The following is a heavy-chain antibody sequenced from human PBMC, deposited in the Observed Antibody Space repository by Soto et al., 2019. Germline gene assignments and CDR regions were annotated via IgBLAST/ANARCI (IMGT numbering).Heavy chain of an antibody. Sequence: GASVKVSCKASGYTFTSYGIGWVRQAPRQGLEWMGWISAYNGNTNYAQKLQGRVTMTTDTSTSTAYMELRSLRSDDTAVYYCARFEGTRYSYGLVLDYWGQGTLVTVSS. CDR2: ISAYNGNT. CDR1: GYTFTSYG. CDR3: ARFEGTRYSYGLVLDY. V-gene: IGHV1-18*01. J-gene: IGHJ4*02. D-gene: IGHD5-18*01.